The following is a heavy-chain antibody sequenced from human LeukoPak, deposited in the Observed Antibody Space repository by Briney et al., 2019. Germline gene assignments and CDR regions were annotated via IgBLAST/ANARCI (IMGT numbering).Heavy chain of an antibody. CDR1: GFTFSNYV. Sequence: GGSLRLSCSASGFTFSNYVMSWVRQAPGKGLEWVSAISGSGGSTYYADSVKGRFTISRDNSKNTLYLQMNSLRAEDTAVYYCARTYSYGTYYFDYWGQGTLVTVSS. D-gene: IGHD5-18*01. CDR2: ISGSGGST. J-gene: IGHJ4*02. CDR3: ARTYSYGTYYFDY. V-gene: IGHV3-23*01.